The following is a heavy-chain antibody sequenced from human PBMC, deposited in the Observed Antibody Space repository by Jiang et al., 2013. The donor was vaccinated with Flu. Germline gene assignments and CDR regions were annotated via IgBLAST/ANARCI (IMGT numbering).Heavy chain of an antibody. CDR3: ARVHPFYYYDSSGYYYVLEGDAFDI. V-gene: IGHV4-4*02. CDR2: IYHSGST. Sequence: GSGLVKPSGTLSLTCAVSGGSISSSNWWSWVRQPPGKGLEWIGEIYHSGSTNYNPSLKSRVTISVDKSKNQFSLKLSSVTAADTAVYYCARVHPFYYYDSSGYYYVLEGDAFDIWGQGTMVTVSS. D-gene: IGHD3-22*01. J-gene: IGHJ3*02. CDR1: GGSISSSNW.